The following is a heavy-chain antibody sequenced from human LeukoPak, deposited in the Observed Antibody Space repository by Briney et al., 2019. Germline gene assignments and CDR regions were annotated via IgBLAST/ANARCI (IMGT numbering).Heavy chain of an antibody. Sequence: GGSLRLSCAASGFTFSSYAMSWVRQAPGKGLEWVANIKQDGSEKYYVDSVKGRFTISRDNAKNSLYLQMNSLRAEDTAVYYCARVDYGDYGWFDPWGQGTLVTVSS. J-gene: IGHJ5*02. D-gene: IGHD4-17*01. CDR3: ARVDYGDYGWFDP. CDR1: GFTFSSYA. V-gene: IGHV3-7*01. CDR2: IKQDGSEK.